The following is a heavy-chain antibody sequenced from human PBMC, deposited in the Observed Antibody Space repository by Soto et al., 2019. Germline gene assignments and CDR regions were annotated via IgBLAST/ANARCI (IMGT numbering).Heavy chain of an antibody. CDR2: ISYDGSNQ. J-gene: IGHJ4*02. CDR3: AKDQASGQGSFDS. V-gene: IGHV3-30*18. Sequence: GGSLRLSCAASGFTFNIYGMHWVRQAPDKGLEWVALISYDGSNQYYADSVKGRFTISRDNSKNTLFLQMNSLRADDTAVYYCAKDQASGQGSFDSWGQGTLVTAPQ. CDR1: GFTFNIYG.